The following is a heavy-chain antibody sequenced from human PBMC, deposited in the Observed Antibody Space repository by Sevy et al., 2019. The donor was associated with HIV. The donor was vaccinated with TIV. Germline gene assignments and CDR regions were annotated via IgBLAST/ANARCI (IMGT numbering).Heavy chain of an antibody. CDR2: IMSKSDVGTT. J-gene: IGHJ6*02. CDR3: TTDPIIVLLVTDGMDV. Sequence: GGSLRLSCVASGFTFSYAWMSWVRQAPGKGLEWVGRIMSKSDVGTTDYAAPVKGRFTISRDDSKNTLYLQMNSLKIEDTAIYYCTTDPIIVLLVTDGMDVWGQGTTVTVSS. CDR1: GFTFSYAW. D-gene: IGHD2-8*02. V-gene: IGHV3-15*01.